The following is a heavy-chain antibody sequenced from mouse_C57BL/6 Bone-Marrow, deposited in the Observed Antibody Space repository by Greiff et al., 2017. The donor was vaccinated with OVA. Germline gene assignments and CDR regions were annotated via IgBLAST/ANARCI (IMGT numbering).Heavy chain of an antibody. J-gene: IGHJ2*01. CDR2: INPGSGGT. Sequence: QVQLQQSGAELVRPGPSVKVSCKASGYAFTNYLIEWVKQRPGQGLEWIGVINPGSGGTNYNEKFKGKATLTADKSSSTAYMQLSSLTSEDSAVYFCARELHYFDYWGQGTTLTVSS. V-gene: IGHV1-54*01. CDR3: ARELHYFDY. D-gene: IGHD1-3*01. CDR1: GYAFTNYL.